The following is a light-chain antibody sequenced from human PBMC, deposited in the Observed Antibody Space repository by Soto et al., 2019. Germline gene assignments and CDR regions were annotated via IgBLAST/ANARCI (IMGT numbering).Light chain of an antibody. J-gene: IGLJ3*02. CDR3: CSYVYKDTWV. CDR2: GVS. CDR1: NSAVGGYNY. V-gene: IGLV2-11*01. Sequence: QSALTQPRSVTGSPGQSVTISCTGTNSAVGGYNYVSWYQQYPGKAPKLMISGVSERPSGVPDRFSGSKSGNTASLTISGLQAEDEADYYFCSYVYKDTWVFGGGIK.